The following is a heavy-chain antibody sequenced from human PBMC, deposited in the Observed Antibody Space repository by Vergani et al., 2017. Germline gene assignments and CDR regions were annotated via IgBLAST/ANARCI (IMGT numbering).Heavy chain of an antibody. V-gene: IGHV4-39*01. CDR1: GGSISSSSYY. CDR2: IYYSGST. J-gene: IGHJ5*02. CDR3: ARGPAVLLWFGEPPGWFDP. D-gene: IGHD3-10*01. Sequence: QLQLQESGPGLVKPSETLSLTCTVSGGSISSSSYYWGWIRQPPGKGLEWIGSIYYSGSTYYNPSLKSRVTISVDTSKNQFSLKLISVTAADTAVYYCARGPAVLLWFGEPPGWFDPWGQGTLVTVSS.